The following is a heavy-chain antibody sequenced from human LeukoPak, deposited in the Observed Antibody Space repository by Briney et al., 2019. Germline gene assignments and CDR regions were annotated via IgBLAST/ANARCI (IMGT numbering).Heavy chain of an antibody. CDR2: INHSGST. CDR1: GGSFSGYY. CDR3: ARGRPYYYDSSGYPTDY. Sequence: SETLSLTCAVYGGSFSGYYWSWIRQPPGKGLEWIGEINHSGSTNYNPSLKSRVTISVDTSKNQFSLKLSSVTAADTAVYYCARGRPYYYDSSGYPTDYWGQGTLVTVSS. D-gene: IGHD3-22*01. V-gene: IGHV4-34*01. J-gene: IGHJ4*02.